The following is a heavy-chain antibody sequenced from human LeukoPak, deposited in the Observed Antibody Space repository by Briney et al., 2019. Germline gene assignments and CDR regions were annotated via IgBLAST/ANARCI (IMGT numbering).Heavy chain of an antibody. CDR1: GFTFSGYW. CDR2: INSDGSDM. CDR3: ARDSRWYNGRYYDEGIDY. D-gene: IGHD1-26*01. J-gene: IGHJ4*02. Sequence: GGSLRLSCTGSGFTFSGYWMHWVRQAPGKGLVWVSRINSDGSDMSYADSVKGRFTISRDNAKNTVYLQMNSLRAEDTAVYYCARDSRWYNGRYYDEGIDYWAREPWSPSPQ. V-gene: IGHV3-74*01.